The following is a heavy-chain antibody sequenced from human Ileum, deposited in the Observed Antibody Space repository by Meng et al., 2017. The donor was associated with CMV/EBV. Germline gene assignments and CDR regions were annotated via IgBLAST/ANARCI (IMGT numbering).Heavy chain of an antibody. D-gene: IGHD3-16*01. CDR2: INQGGSEA. CDR1: GFSFISYL. Sequence: GGSLRLSCAASGFSFISYLMGWVRQAPGKGLEWVANINQGGSEAYYMDSVKGRFSISRDNAKNSVYLQMNTLRAEDTGVYHCATYGGAVGIYGMDVWGQGTTVTVSS. J-gene: IGHJ6*02. V-gene: IGHV3-7*01. CDR3: ATYGGAVGIYGMDV.